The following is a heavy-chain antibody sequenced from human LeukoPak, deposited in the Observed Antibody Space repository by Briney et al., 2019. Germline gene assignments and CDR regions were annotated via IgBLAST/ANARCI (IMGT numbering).Heavy chain of an antibody. D-gene: IGHD5-18*01. Sequence: SETLSLTCAVYGGSFSGYYWSWIRQPAGKGLEWIGRIYTSGSTNYNPSLKSRVTISVDTSKNQFSLKLSSVTAADTAVYYCASGYSYGYYDYWGQGTLVTVSS. CDR2: IYTSGST. V-gene: IGHV4-59*10. J-gene: IGHJ4*02. CDR3: ASGYSYGYYDY. CDR1: GGSFSGYY.